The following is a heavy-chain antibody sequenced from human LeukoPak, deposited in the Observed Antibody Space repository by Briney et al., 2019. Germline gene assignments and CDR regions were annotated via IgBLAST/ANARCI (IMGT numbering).Heavy chain of an antibody. CDR1: GFTFSSYG. D-gene: IGHD1-26*01. Sequence: GGSLRLSCAASGFTFSSYGMHWVRQAPGKGLEWVAVIWYDGSNKYYADSVKGRFTTSRDNSKNTLYLQMNSLRAEDTAVYYCAREENNGSYLPFYYGMDVWGQGTTVTVSS. V-gene: IGHV3-33*01. CDR2: IWYDGSNK. J-gene: IGHJ6*02. CDR3: AREENNGSYLPFYYGMDV.